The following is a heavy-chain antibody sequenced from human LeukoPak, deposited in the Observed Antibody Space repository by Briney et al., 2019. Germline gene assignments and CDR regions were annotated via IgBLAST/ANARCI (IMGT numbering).Heavy chain of an antibody. V-gene: IGHV3-23*01. Sequence: GGSLRLSCAASGFTFSSYAMNWVRQAPGKGLEWVSFISGSGDTTYYADSVKGRFAISRDSSKNTLYLQMNSLRAEDTAVYYCAKSRGESRGASNYWGQGTLVTVSS. CDR1: GFTFSSYA. CDR2: ISGSGDTT. D-gene: IGHD1-26*01. CDR3: AKSRGESRGASNY. J-gene: IGHJ4*02.